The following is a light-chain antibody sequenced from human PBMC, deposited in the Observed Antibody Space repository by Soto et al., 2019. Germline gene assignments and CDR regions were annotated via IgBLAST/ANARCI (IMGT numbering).Light chain of an antibody. J-gene: IGLJ1*01. CDR3: QSYDISLSVLYV. V-gene: IGLV1-40*01. Sequence: QSVLTQPPSVSGAPGQRVSISCTWSSSNIGAGYDVHWFQQLPGTAPKLLIYGSSNRHSGVPDRFSGSKAVTSASLASTGLQAEDEADYYCQSYDISLSVLYVFGTGTKVTVL. CDR1: SSNIGAGYD. CDR2: GSS.